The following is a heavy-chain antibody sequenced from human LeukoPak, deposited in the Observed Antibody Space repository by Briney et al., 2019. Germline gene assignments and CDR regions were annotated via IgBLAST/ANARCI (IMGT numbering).Heavy chain of an antibody. CDR3: AREGPDSSSSFSDFQH. V-gene: IGHV1-46*01. J-gene: IGHJ1*01. CDR1: GYTFTSYY. CDR2: INPSGGST. D-gene: IGHD6-6*01. Sequence: ASVKVSCKASGYTFTSYYMHWVRQAPGQGLEWMGLINPSGGSTIYAQKFQGRVTITADESTSTAYMELSSLRSEDTAVYYCAREGPDSSSSFSDFQHWGQGTLVTVSS.